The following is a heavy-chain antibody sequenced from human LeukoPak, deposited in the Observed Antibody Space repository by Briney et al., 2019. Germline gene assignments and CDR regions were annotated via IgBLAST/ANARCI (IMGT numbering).Heavy chain of an antibody. D-gene: IGHD4-17*01. CDR2: INSDGSST. V-gene: IGHV3-74*01. J-gene: IGHJ4*02. CDR1: GFTFSTYW. Sequence: GGSLRLSCAASGFTFSTYWMHWVRQAPGKGLVWVSHINSDGSSTGYADSVKGRFTISRGNAKNTLYLQMNSLRAEDTAVYYCATLPTTTVTNLFDYWGQGTLVTVSS. CDR3: ATLPTTTVTNLFDY.